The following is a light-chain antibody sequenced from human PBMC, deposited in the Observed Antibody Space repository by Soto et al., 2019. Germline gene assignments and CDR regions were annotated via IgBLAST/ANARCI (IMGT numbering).Light chain of an antibody. Sequence: QSALTQPASVSGSPGQSITISCTGATTAVDGYDYVSWYQQHPGQAPKLMIFAVNNRPSGVSGRFSGSKSGDTASLTISGLQAEDDGDYYFTSYPGSAPFYVFGSGTKLTVL. V-gene: IGLV2-14*03. CDR3: TSYPGSAPFYV. CDR2: AVN. J-gene: IGLJ1*01. CDR1: TTAVDGYDY.